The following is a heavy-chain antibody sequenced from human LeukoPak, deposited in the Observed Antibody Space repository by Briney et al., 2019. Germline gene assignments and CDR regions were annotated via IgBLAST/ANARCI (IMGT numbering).Heavy chain of an antibody. Sequence: ASVKVSCKASGYVFASHWVHWFRQAPGQGLEWVGFIKPDSGQTGLAQSLQGRVTLTRDTSISTVYMELNGLTSDDTAVYFCARDYPHQRSDIWGQGTLVTVSS. CDR3: ARDYPHQRSDI. CDR2: IKPDSGQT. D-gene: IGHD2-2*01. CDR1: GYVFASHW. J-gene: IGHJ4*02. V-gene: IGHV1-2*02.